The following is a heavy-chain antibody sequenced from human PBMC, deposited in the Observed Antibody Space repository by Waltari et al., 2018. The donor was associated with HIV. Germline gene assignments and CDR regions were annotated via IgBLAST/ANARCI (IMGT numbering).Heavy chain of an antibody. CDR2: INSGNGKT. V-gene: IGHV1-3*01. CDR1: GYTFSTFA. D-gene: IGHD3-22*01. J-gene: IGHJ6*02. Sequence: QVQLVQSGAEVKKPGASVKVSCKASGYTFSTFAMHWVRKAPGQRLEWMGRINSGNGKTKYAQNFQDRVTSTRDTSASTACMALSSLSSEDTALDYCVREKKGIGVYYAMDVWGQGTAVTVSS. CDR3: VREKKGIGVYYAMDV.